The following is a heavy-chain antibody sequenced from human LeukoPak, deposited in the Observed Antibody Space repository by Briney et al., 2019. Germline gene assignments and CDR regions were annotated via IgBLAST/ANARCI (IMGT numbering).Heavy chain of an antibody. V-gene: IGHV3-74*01. J-gene: IGHJ4*02. Sequence: GGSLRLSCAASGFTFSSYWMHWVRQAPGKGLVWVSRINSDGSSTSYADSVKGRFTIFRDNAKNTLYLQMNSLRAEDTAVYYCGRNYYDSSPLGYWGQGTLVTVSS. CDR3: GRNYYDSSPLGY. D-gene: IGHD3-22*01. CDR2: INSDGSST. CDR1: GFTFSSYW.